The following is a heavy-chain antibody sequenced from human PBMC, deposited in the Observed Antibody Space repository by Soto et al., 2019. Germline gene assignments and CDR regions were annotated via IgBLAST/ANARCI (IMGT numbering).Heavy chain of an antibody. CDR2: ISAYNGNT. Sequence: ASVKVSCKASGYTFTSYGISWVRQAPGQGLEWMGWISAYNGNTNYAQKLQGRVTMTTDTSTSTAYMELRSLRSDDTAVYYCARDLTFNWNYAESYYGMDVWGQGTTVTVSS. J-gene: IGHJ6*02. V-gene: IGHV1-18*01. CDR3: ARDLTFNWNYAESYYGMDV. CDR1: GYTFTSYG. D-gene: IGHD1-7*01.